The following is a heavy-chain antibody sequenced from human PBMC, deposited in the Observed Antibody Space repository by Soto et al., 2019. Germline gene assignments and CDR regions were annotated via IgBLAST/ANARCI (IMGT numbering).Heavy chain of an antibody. J-gene: IGHJ6*03. D-gene: IGHD3-16*01. Sequence: QVQLVQSGAEVKKPGASVKVSCKASGYTFTSYDINWVRQATGQGLEWMGWMNPNSGNTGYAQKFQGRVTMTRNTSIRTAYMELSSLRSEDTAVYYCAKGLVGEWLVYMDVWGKGTTVTVSS. CDR2: MNPNSGNT. V-gene: IGHV1-8*01. CDR3: AKGLVGEWLVYMDV. CDR1: GYTFTSYD.